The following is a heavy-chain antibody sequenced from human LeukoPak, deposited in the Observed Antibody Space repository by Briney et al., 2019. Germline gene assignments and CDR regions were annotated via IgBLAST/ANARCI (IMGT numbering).Heavy chain of an antibody. CDR3: ARGGIIAAAGTGWFDP. CDR1: GGSISSYY. V-gene: IGHV4-4*07. D-gene: IGHD6-13*01. Sequence: SETLFLTCTVSGGSISSYYWSWIRQPAGKGLEWIGRIYTSGSTNYNPSLKSRVTMSVDTSKNQFSLKLSSVTAADTAVYYCARGGIIAAAGTGWFDPWGQGALVTVSS. J-gene: IGHJ5*02. CDR2: IYTSGST.